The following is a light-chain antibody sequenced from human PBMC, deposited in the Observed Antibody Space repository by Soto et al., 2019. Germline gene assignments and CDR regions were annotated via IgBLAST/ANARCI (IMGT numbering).Light chain of an antibody. CDR2: WAS. CDR3: QQYYTTPLT. V-gene: IGKV4-1*01. Sequence: DIVMTQSPDSLALSLXXXAXXXCXXXQXTLSSANNKNHLAWYQHKVGQPPRLLIYWASTRESGVPDRFSGSGSGTDFTLTISSLQAEDVAIYYCQQYYTTPLTFGGGTKVDIK. J-gene: IGKJ4*01. CDR1: QXTLSSANNKNH.